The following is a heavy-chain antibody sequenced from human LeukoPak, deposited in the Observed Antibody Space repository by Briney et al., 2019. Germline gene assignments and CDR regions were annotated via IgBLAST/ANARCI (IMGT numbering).Heavy chain of an antibody. D-gene: IGHD1-1*01. CDR2: IIPMFGTA. V-gene: IGHV1-69*05. Sequence: SVKVSCTASGGTFSSYAISWVRQAPGRGLEWMGGIIPMFGTANYAQKFQGRVTITTDESTSTAYMELSSLRSEDTAVYYCARGPELERFDYWGQGTLVTVSS. J-gene: IGHJ4*02. CDR3: ARGPELERFDY. CDR1: GGTFSSYA.